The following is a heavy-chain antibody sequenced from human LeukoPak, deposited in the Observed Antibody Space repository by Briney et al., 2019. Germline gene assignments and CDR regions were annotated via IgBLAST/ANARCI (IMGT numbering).Heavy chain of an antibody. CDR2: MSYDGSNK. J-gene: IGHJ4*02. CDR3: ARGGVTTMTLRDLWLDY. CDR1: GFTFSNYA. V-gene: IGHV3-30-3*01. Sequence: GSLRLSCAASGFTFSNYAMHWVRQAPGKGLEWVALMSYDGSNKFYADSVKGRFTISRDNSKSTLHLQMNSLKAEDTAVYYCARGGVTTMTLRDLWLDYWGQGTLVTVSS. D-gene: IGHD4-17*01.